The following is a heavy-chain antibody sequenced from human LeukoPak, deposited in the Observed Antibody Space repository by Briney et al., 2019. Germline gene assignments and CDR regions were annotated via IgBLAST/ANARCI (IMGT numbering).Heavy chain of an antibody. CDR3: TTRHCGGDCLTIDY. CDR1: GFTFSNAW. Sequence: GGSLRLSCAASGFTFSNAWMNWVRQAPGKELEWVGRIKSKTDGGTTDYAAPVKGRFTISRDDSKNTLYLQMNSLKTEDTAVYYCTTRHCGGDCLTIDYWGQGTLVTVSS. D-gene: IGHD2-21*02. V-gene: IGHV3-15*07. CDR2: IKSKTDGGTT. J-gene: IGHJ4*02.